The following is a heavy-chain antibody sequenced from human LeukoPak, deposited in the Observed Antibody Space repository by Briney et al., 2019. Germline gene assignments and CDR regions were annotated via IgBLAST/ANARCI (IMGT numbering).Heavy chain of an antibody. CDR1: GYTFTSYY. CDR2: INPSGGST. Sequence: ASVKVPCKASGYTFTSYYMHWVRQAPGQGLEWMGIINPSGGSTSYAQKFQGRVTMTRDTSTSTVYMELSSLRSEDTAVYYCARPYKPGYSSSRYDYWGQGTLVTVSS. D-gene: IGHD6-13*01. V-gene: IGHV1-46*01. J-gene: IGHJ4*02. CDR3: ARPYKPGYSSSRYDY.